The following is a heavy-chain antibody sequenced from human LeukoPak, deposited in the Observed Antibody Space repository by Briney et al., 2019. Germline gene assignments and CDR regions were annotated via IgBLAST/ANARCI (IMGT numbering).Heavy chain of an antibody. CDR1: GFTFSSYS. J-gene: IGHJ4*02. V-gene: IGHV3-21*01. CDR2: ISTSSSYI. Sequence: GGSLRLSCAASGFTFSSYSMNWVRQAPGKGLEWVSSISTSSSYIHYADSVKGRFTISRDNAKNSLYLQMNSLRAEDTAVYYCTSGGYCSSTSCYGENWGQGTLVTVSS. D-gene: IGHD2-2*01. CDR3: TSGGYCSSTSCYGEN.